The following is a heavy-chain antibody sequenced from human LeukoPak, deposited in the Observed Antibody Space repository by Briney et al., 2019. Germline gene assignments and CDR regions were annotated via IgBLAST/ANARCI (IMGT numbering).Heavy chain of an antibody. V-gene: IGHV1-18*01. D-gene: IGHD5-24*01. CDR1: GYSFTNNI. CDR3: AWGGNYFRFYL. CDR2: ISAYNGNT. Sequence: ASVKVSCMASGYSFTNNIISWVRQAPGQGIEWMGWISAYNGNTNYAQKPQGRVTMTTDTSTATAYMELRRLRSDDTAVSYCAWGGNYFRFYLWGQGTLVTVSS. J-gene: IGHJ5*02.